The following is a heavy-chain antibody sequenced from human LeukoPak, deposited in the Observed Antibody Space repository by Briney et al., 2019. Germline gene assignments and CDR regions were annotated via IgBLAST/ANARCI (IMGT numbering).Heavy chain of an antibody. Sequence: PGGSLRLSCAASGFTFSSYWMTWVRQAPGKGLEWVANIKQDGSEKYYVDSVKGRFTISRDNAKNSLYLQMNSLRAEDTAVYYCARGGIAVATLFDYWGQGTLVTVSS. CDR3: ARGGIAVATLFDY. J-gene: IGHJ4*02. D-gene: IGHD6-19*01. CDR1: GFTFSSYW. V-gene: IGHV3-7*01. CDR2: IKQDGSEK.